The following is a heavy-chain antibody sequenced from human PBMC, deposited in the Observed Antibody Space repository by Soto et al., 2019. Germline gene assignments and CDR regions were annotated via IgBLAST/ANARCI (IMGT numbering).Heavy chain of an antibody. D-gene: IGHD2-2*03. J-gene: IGHJ4*02. V-gene: IGHV3-23*01. CDR1: GFTFSSYA. Sequence: GGSLRLSCAASGFTFSSYAMSWVRQAPGKGLEWVSGINGSGGSTYYADSVKGRVTISRDNSKNTLYLEMNSLRAEDTAVYYCAKMEGMDPWAYSFDYWGQGTLVTVSS. CDR3: AKMEGMDPWAYSFDY. CDR2: INGSGGST.